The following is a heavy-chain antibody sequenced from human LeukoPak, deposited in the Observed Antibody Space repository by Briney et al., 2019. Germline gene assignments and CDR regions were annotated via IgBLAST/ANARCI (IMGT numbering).Heavy chain of an antibody. V-gene: IGHV3-30*03. CDR3: ARDYCGGDCYYFDY. J-gene: IGHJ4*02. CDR1: GFTFRNYA. D-gene: IGHD2-21*02. CDR2: ISSDGNGK. Sequence: GGSLRLSCAASGFTFRNYAMFWVRQAPGKGLEWVAIISSDGNGKYYTDSVKGRFTISRDNSKNTVYLQMNSLRAEDTAVYYCARDYCGGDCYYFDYWGQGTLVTVSS.